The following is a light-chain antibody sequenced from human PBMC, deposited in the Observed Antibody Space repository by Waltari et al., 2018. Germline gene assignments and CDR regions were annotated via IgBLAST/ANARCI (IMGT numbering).Light chain of an antibody. Sequence: QSVLTQPPSASGTPGQRVTISCSGSTSTIGSNTVNWYRQLPGTAPKLLIYTNNQRPSGVPARFSGSKSGTSASLAISGLQSEDEADYYCAAWDDSLIWVFGGGTKLTVL. J-gene: IGLJ3*02. CDR1: TSTIGSNT. V-gene: IGLV1-44*01. CDR3: AAWDDSLIWV. CDR2: TNN.